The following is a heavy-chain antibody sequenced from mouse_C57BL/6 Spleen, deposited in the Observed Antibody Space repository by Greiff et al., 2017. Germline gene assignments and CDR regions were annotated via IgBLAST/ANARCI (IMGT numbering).Heavy chain of an antibody. CDR3: ARSGTWGYFDV. CDR1: GYTFTDYY. Sequence: QVQLQQSGAELVKPGASVKISCKASGYTFTDYYLNWVKERPGQGLEWVGKIGPGSGSTSYNEKFKGKATLTADKSSSTSYMQLSSLTSEDSAVYFCARSGTWGYFDVWGTGTTVTVSS. CDR2: IGPGSGST. D-gene: IGHD3-3*01. V-gene: IGHV1-77*01. J-gene: IGHJ1*03.